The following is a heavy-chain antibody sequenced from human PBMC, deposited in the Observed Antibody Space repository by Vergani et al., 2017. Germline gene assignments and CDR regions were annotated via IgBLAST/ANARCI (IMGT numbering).Heavy chain of an antibody. D-gene: IGHD3-22*01. CDR1: GATFRSNT. V-gene: IGHV1-69*02. J-gene: IGHJ4*02. CDR2: IIPVLGKT. Sequence: QVQLVQSGAEVKKPGSSVKVSCKASGATFRSNTISWVRQVPGQGLEWMGRIIPVLGKTSYAQKFQGRVTILADESTSTAYMELSSLRSEDTAVYYCARSSGYYSYYFDFWGQGTLVTVSS. CDR3: ARSSGYYSYYFDF.